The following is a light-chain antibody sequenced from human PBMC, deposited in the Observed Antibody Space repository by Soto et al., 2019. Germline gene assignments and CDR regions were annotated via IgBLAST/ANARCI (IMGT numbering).Light chain of an antibody. Sequence: EIVMTQSPATVSVSPGESATLSCRASLPVSSNLAWYWQIPGQAPTLLIYRVSTSATHIPARFSGSGCGAEFPLTISTLQSEDFAHYYRQQYNNWPYTFGPGTKLEIK. CDR2: RVS. V-gene: IGKV3-15*01. CDR3: QQYNNWPYT. CDR1: LPVSSN. J-gene: IGKJ2*01.